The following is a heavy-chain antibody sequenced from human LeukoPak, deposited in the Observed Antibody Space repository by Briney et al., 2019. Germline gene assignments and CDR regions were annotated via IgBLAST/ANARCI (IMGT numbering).Heavy chain of an antibody. Sequence: GGSLRLSCAASGFTLSSYWMSWVRQAPGKGLEWVANIKQDGSEKYYVDSVKGRFTISRDNAKNSLYLQMNSLRAEDTAVYYCAREALAVATDFDYWGQGTLVTVSS. CDR2: IKQDGSEK. J-gene: IGHJ4*02. CDR1: GFTLSSYW. CDR3: AREALAVATDFDY. V-gene: IGHV3-7*01. D-gene: IGHD5-12*01.